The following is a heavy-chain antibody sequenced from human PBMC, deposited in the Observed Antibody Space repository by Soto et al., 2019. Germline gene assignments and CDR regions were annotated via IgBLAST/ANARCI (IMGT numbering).Heavy chain of an antibody. CDR2: IGGGDDI. Sequence: VQLLESGGGLVQPGGSLRLSCEASGFTFSNYAMAWVRQPPGEGPEWVSTIGGGDDIFYAESVKGRFIISRDDSRSTMYLQMDNLRVEDTAIYFCAKDSISDNGIYDAFDVWGKGTVVTVSA. V-gene: IGHV3-23*01. CDR3: AKDSISDNGIYDAFDV. D-gene: IGHD3-3*02. CDR1: GFTFSNYA. J-gene: IGHJ3*01.